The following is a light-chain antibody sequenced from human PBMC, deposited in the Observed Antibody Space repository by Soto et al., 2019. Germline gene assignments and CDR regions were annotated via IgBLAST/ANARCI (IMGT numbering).Light chain of an antibody. CDR1: QSVQSSF. CDR2: GAS. V-gene: IGKV3-20*01. J-gene: IGKJ3*01. Sequence: EIVLTQTPGTLSLSPGERATLSCRASQSVQSSFLAWYQQKPGQAPRLLIYGASSRATGIPDRFSGSGSGTDFTLTISRLEPEDFPVYYCQQYGTFVTFGPGTTVDIK. CDR3: QQYGTFVT.